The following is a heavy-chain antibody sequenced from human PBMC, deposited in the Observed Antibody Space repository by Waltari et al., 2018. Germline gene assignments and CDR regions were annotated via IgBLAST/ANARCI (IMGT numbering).Heavy chain of an antibody. CDR1: GDSISGSFW. D-gene: IGHD5-12*01. CDR2: IHGSGRI. Sequence: VQLQESGPGLVKPSGTLSVPCAVPGDSISGSFWWSLVRQTPGKGLEWIGQIHGSGRINYNPSLESRVTVSRDTSNNQFSLKLTSATAADTAVYFCARDRGRGLYLDSWGQGILVTVSP. V-gene: IGHV4-4*02. CDR3: ARDRGRGLYLDS. J-gene: IGHJ4*02.